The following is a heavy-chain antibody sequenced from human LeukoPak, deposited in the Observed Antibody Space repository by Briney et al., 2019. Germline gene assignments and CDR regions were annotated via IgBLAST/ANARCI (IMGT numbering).Heavy chain of an antibody. CDR1: GYTFTTYG. D-gene: IGHD1-14*01. V-gene: IGHV1-18*01. CDR2: ISAYNGKT. Sequence: ASVKVSCKASGYTFTTYGISWVRQAPGQGLEWMGWISAYNGKTNYAQMLQGRVTVTTDTSTSTAYMELRSLRSDDTAVYYCARDQPRRWLDLWGQGTLVTVSS. CDR3: ARDQPRRWLDL. J-gene: IGHJ5*02.